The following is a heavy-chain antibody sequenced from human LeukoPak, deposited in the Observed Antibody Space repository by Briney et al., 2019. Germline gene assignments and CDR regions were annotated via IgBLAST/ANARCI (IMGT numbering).Heavy chain of an antibody. V-gene: IGHV4-31*02. CDR2: ISYGGST. D-gene: IGHD3-22*01. CDR1: GGSISSGDHY. Sequence: PSETLSLTCSVSGGSISSGDHYWSWIRQLPGKGLEWIGYISYGGSTFYNPSLKSRAAISADTSQTQFSLKLTSVTAADTAVYYCARDLWNFYDDSGYNRDFDSWGQGTLVTVSS. J-gene: IGHJ5*01. CDR3: ARDLWNFYDDSGYNRDFDS.